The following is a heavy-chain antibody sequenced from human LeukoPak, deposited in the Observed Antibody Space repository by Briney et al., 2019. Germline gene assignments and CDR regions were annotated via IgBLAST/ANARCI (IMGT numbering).Heavy chain of an antibody. J-gene: IGHJ1*01. D-gene: IGHD6-19*01. CDR2: IYYSGST. Sequence: SETLSLTCTVSGGSISSSSYYWGWIRQPPGKGLEWIGSIYYSGSTYYNPSLKSRVTISVDTSKNQFSLKLSSVTAADTAVYYCARDFEQYSSGWYGDFQHWGQGTLVIVSS. V-gene: IGHV4-39*07. CDR1: GGSISSSSYY. CDR3: ARDFEQYSSGWYGDFQH.